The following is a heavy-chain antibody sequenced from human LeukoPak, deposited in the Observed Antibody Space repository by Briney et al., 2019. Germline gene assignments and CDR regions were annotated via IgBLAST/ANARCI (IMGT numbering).Heavy chain of an antibody. Sequence: GGSLRLSCAASGFTFSSYAMHWVRQAPGKGLEWVAVISYDGSNKYYADSVKGRFTISRDNSKNTLYLQMNSLSAEDTAVYYCARDPGYGDYVPYFDYWGQGTLVTVSS. CDR1: GFTFSSYA. CDR3: ARDPGYGDYVPYFDY. J-gene: IGHJ4*02. V-gene: IGHV3-30-3*01. D-gene: IGHD4-17*01. CDR2: ISYDGSNK.